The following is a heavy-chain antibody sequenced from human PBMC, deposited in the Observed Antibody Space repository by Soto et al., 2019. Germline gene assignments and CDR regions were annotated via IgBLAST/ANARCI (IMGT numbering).Heavy chain of an antibody. J-gene: IGHJ5*02. Sequence: PSETLSLTCTGSGGSISSDGYYGRWIRQHPGKGLEYIGYIYHSGDSYYTPSLGRRVTISVDTSENQFSLHLRSVTAADTAVYYCVRDGTKTLRDWFDPWGQGISVTVSS. CDR3: VRDGTKTLRDWFDP. CDR1: GGSISSDGYY. CDR2: IYHSGDS. D-gene: IGHD1-1*01. V-gene: IGHV4-31*03.